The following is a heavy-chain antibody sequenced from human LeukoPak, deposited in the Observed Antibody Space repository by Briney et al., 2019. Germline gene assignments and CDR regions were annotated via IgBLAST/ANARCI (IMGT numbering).Heavy chain of an antibody. CDR2: IYHRGST. J-gene: IGHJ4*02. Sequence: RPSGTLSLTCAVSGVSISSTSNWWGWVRQPPGKGLEWIGEIYHRGSTNYNPSLKSRVTISVDKSKNQFSLKLSSVTAADTAVYYCARVDTVTTCFDYWGQGTLVTVSS. CDR3: ARVDTVTTCFDY. CDR1: GVSISSTSNW. V-gene: IGHV4-4*02. D-gene: IGHD4-17*01.